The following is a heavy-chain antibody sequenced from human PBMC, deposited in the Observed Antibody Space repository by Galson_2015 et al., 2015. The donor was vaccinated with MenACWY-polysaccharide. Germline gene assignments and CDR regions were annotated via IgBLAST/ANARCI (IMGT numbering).Heavy chain of an antibody. J-gene: IGHJ4*02. V-gene: IGHV3-23*01. CDR1: GFTFSSSW. D-gene: IGHD6-19*01. Sequence: SLRLSCAASGFTFSSSWMHWVRQAPGKGLEWVSAITGSGGDTFYTGSVRGRFTISRDNARNTLYLQMNSLSAEDTAVYYRTKDHGGSGWTNDYWGQGTLVTVSS. CDR3: TKDHGGSGWTNDY. CDR2: ITGSGGDT.